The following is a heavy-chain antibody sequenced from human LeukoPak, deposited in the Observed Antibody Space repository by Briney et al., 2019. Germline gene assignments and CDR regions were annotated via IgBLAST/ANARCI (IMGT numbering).Heavy chain of an antibody. D-gene: IGHD6-13*01. CDR3: ARMMRQQLVLMPFWFMDV. V-gene: IGHV1-2*02. CDR1: GYTFTGYY. CDR2: INPNSGGT. Sequence: ASVKVSCKASGYTFTGYYMHWVRQAPGQGLEWMGWINPNSGGTNYAQKFQGRVTMTRDTSISTAYMELSRLRAEDTALYYCARMMRQQLVLMPFWFMDVWGKGTTVTVSS. J-gene: IGHJ6*03.